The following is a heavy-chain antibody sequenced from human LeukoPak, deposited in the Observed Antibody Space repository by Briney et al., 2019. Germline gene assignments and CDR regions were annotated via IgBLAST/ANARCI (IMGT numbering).Heavy chain of an antibody. V-gene: IGHV1-2*06. D-gene: IGHD2-2*01. CDR1: GYIFTDYY. CDR3: ARARYCYTTSCPLDY. Sequence: ASVKVSCTASGYIFTDYYIHWVRQAPGQGHEWMGRINPNSGGTNFAQKLQARVTMTSDTSISTAYMEVSGLESDDTAVYYCARARYCYTTSCPLDYWGQGTLVTVSS. CDR2: INPNSGGT. J-gene: IGHJ4*02.